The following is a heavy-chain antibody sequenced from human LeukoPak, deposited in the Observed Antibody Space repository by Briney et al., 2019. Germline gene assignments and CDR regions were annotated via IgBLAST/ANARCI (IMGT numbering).Heavy chain of an antibody. V-gene: IGHV3-21*03. J-gene: IGHJ4*02. CDR2: IISSGAYI. D-gene: IGHD2-2*01. CDR3: ARDFGGYCSSTNCYLGHLDY. Sequence: PGGSLRLSCAASRFTFSSYTMNWVRQAPGTGLEWVSSIISSGAYIYYADSVKGRFTISRDNAKNSLYLQMNSLRAEDTAVYYCARDFGGYCSSTNCYLGHLDYWGQGTLVTVSS. CDR1: RFTFSSYT.